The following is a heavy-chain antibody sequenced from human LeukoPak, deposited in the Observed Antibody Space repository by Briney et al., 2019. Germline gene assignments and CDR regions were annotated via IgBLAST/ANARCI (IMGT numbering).Heavy chain of an antibody. J-gene: IGHJ3*02. V-gene: IGHV2-5*08. CDR2: IYWDDDK. D-gene: IGHD3-22*01. Sequence: TLSLTCTVSGGSISSYYWSWIRQPPGKALEWLALIYWDDDKRYSPSLKSRLTITKDTSKNQVVLTMTNMDPVDTATYYCAHTRARRITMIVVAPHTFDIWGQGTMVTVSS. CDR1: GGSISSYYW. CDR3: AHTRARRITMIVVAPHTFDI.